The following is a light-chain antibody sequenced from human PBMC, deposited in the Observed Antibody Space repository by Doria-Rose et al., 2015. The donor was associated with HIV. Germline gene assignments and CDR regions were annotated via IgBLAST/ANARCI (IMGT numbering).Light chain of an antibody. J-gene: IGKJ1*01. CDR3: HQYGTSWT. V-gene: IGKV3-20*01. CDR1: QSFSSTY. CDR2: DRS. Sequence: EIVMTRSPGTLSLSPGERATLSCRASQSFSSTYLAWYQQKTGQAPSLLIYDRSTRATGIPDRFSASGSGTDFTLTINRLEPEDFALYYCHQYGTSWTFGQGTKVEI.